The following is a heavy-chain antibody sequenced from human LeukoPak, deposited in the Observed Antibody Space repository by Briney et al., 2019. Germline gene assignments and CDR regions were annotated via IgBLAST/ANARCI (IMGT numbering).Heavy chain of an antibody. V-gene: IGHV1-2*02. J-gene: IGHJ6*03. CDR1: GYTFTVNY. CDR2: INPNSGGT. CDR3: ARDLIGRRGWSSSNYYYYYMDV. D-gene: IGHD6-19*01. Sequence: ASVTLSFTSSGYTFTVNYMHWVRQAPGQGLEWMGWINPNSGGTNYAQKCQGRVTMNRDTSISTAYMELSRLRSDDTAVYYCARDLIGRRGWSSSNYYYYYMDVWGKGTTVTISS.